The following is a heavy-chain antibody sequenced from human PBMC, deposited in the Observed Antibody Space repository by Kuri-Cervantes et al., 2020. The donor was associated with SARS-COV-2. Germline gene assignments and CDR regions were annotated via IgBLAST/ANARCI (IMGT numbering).Heavy chain of an antibody. CDR3: ARELYSNPYYYYGMDV. D-gene: IGHD4-11*01. CDR1: GFTFSSYG. Sequence: GGSLRLSCAASGFTFSSYGMHWVRQAPGKGLEWVAVIWYNGSTKDYADSVKGRFTISRDNSKNSLYLQMNSLRAEDTAVYYCARELYSNPYYYYGMDVWGQGTTVTVSS. V-gene: IGHV3-33*08. J-gene: IGHJ6*02. CDR2: IWYNGSTK.